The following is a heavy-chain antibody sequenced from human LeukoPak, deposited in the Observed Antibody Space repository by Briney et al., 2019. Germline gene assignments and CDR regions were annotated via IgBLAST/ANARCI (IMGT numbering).Heavy chain of an antibody. CDR3: ASKRPAIFYFDY. J-gene: IGHJ4*02. Sequence: PGRSLRLSCAAPGFTFSSYAMHWVRQAPGKGLEWVAVISYDGSNKYYADYVKGRFTISRDNSKNTLYLQMNSLRAEDAAVYYYASKRPAIFYFDYWGQGTLVTVSS. CDR1: GFTFSSYA. CDR2: ISYDGSNK. V-gene: IGHV3-30*04. D-gene: IGHD3-3*01.